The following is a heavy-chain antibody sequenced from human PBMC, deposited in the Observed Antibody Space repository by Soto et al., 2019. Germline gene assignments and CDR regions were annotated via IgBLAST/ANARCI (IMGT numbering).Heavy chain of an antibody. CDR1: GFSLRTSGVG. J-gene: IGHJ5*02. V-gene: IGHV2-5*01. D-gene: IGHD6-19*01. CDR3: AKSGSSGWYGWFDP. CDR2: IYWNDDK. Sequence: ESGPTLVNPTQTLTLTCIFPGFSLRTSGVGVGWIRQPPGKALGWLGFIYWNDDKRYSPSLKSRLTITKDTSKNQVVLTMTNMDPVDTATYYCAKSGSSGWYGWFDPWGQGTLVTVS.